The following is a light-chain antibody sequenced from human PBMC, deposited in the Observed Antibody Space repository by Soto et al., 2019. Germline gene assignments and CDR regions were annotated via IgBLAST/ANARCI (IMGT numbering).Light chain of an antibody. CDR2: QDS. V-gene: IGLV3-1*01. CDR3: QAWDSTTDV. Sequence: SYELTQPPSVSVSPGQTASITCTGDKFGDNYACWYQQKPGQSPVLVIYQDSKRPSGIPERFSGSNSGNTATLTIRGTQALDEADYYCQAWDSTTDVFGTGTKVTVL. J-gene: IGLJ1*01. CDR1: KFGDNY.